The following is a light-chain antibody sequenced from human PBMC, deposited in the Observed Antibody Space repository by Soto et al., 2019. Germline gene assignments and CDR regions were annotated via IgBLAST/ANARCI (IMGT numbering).Light chain of an antibody. CDR3: IQYNGYYRT. V-gene: IGKV1-5*01. CDR2: DAS. Sequence: DIQMTQSPSTLSASVGDTVTITCRASQTISGWLAWYQQRPGKAPNLLIFDASTLESGVPSRFSGSGSGTTFTLTIRSLQSDDFATYDCIQYNGYYRTFGQGTKVDI. CDR1: QTISGW. J-gene: IGKJ1*01.